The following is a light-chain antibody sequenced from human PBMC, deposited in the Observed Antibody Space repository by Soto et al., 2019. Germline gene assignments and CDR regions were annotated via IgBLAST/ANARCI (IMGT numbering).Light chain of an antibody. CDR2: DAS. J-gene: IGKJ4*01. V-gene: IGKV3-11*01. CDR1: QSVTTY. CDR3: QQRSSWPRV. Sequence: EIVLTQSPATLSLSPGERATLSCRASQSVTTYLVWYQQKPGQAPRLLIYDASKRAIGIPVRFSGSGSGTDFTLTISSLEPEDFAVYYCQQRSSWPRVFGGGTKVDIK.